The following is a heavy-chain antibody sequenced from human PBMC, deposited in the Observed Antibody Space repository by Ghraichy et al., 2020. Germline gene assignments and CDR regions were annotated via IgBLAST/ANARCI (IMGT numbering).Heavy chain of an antibody. D-gene: IGHD1-26*01. CDR2: IYYSGST. V-gene: IGHV4-39*01. J-gene: IGHJ4*02. Sequence: ESLNISCTVSGGSISSSSYYWGWIRQPPGKGLEWIGSIYYSGSTYYNPSLKSRVTISVDTSKNQFSLKLSSVTAADTAVYYCARHDYYEEAFDYWGQGTLVTVSS. CDR3: ARHDYYEEAFDY. CDR1: GGSISSSSYY.